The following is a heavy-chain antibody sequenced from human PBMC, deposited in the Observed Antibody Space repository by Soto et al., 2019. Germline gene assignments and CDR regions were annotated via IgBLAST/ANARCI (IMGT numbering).Heavy chain of an antibody. CDR2: VSGRGGST. D-gene: IGHD4-17*01. Sequence: VQLLESGGGLVQPGGSLRLACTASGFTFNHYAMSWVRQAPGKGLEWVSAVSGRGGSTTYADSVKGRFIISRDNSNSTLYLQMDSLRGEDTAVYYCAKDSTVTTSLYFYYYGFDVWGQGTTVTVSS. J-gene: IGHJ6*02. CDR3: AKDSTVTTSLYFYYYGFDV. CDR1: GFTFNHYA. V-gene: IGHV3-23*01.